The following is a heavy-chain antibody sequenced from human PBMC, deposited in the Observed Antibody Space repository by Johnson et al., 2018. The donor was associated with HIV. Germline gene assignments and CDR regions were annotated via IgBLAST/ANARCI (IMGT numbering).Heavy chain of an antibody. Sequence: VQLVESGGGLVQPGGSLRLSCAASGFTFSSYWMSWVRQAPGKGLEWVAVISYDGSNKYYADSVKGRFTISRDNSKNTLYLQMNSLRAEDTAVYYCARDRYYDSSGSHAFDIWGQGTMVTVSS. CDR1: GFTFSSYW. J-gene: IGHJ3*02. V-gene: IGHV3-30*03. CDR3: ARDRYYDSSGSHAFDI. D-gene: IGHD3-22*01. CDR2: ISYDGSNK.